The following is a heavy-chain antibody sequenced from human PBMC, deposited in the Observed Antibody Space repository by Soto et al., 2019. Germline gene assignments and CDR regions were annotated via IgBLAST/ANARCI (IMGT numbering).Heavy chain of an antibody. CDR1: GFTFSSYS. CDR2: ISSSSSTI. V-gene: IGHV3-48*01. Sequence: GGSLRLSCAASGFTFSSYSMNWVRQAPGKGLEWVSYISSSSSTIYYADSVKGRFTISRDNAKNSLYLQMNSLRAEDTAVYYCARDGHDYGDYASYYYYMDVWGKGTTVTVSS. J-gene: IGHJ6*03. CDR3: ARDGHDYGDYASYYYYMDV. D-gene: IGHD4-17*01.